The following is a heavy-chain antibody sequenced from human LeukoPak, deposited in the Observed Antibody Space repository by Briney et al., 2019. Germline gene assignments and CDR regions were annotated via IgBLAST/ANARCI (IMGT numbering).Heavy chain of an antibody. J-gene: IGHJ3*02. CDR1: GFTFSSYA. D-gene: IGHD1-26*01. Sequence: GGSLRLSCAASGFTFSSYAMSWVRQAPGKGLEWVSAISGSGGSTYYADSVKGRFTISRDNSKNTLYLQMNSLRAEDTAVYYCAKDFYSGSYYVGAFDIWGHGTMVTVSS. CDR2: ISGSGGST. V-gene: IGHV3-23*01. CDR3: AKDFYSGSYYVGAFDI.